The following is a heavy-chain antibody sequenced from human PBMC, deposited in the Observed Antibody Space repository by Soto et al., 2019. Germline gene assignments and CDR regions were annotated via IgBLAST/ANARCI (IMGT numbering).Heavy chain of an antibody. V-gene: IGHV1-69*17. CDR1: GGTFSSYA. Sequence: QVQLVQSGAEVKKPGSSVKVSCKSSGGTFSSYAISWVRQAPGQGLEWMGGVIPVFGLATYAQKVQGRVTITADKSTNTALLEVSSLRSEDTAVYYCARGKSYYGSGKGIYDYYSLDVWGQGTTVTVSS. CDR2: VIPVFGLA. J-gene: IGHJ6*02. D-gene: IGHD3-10*01. CDR3: ARGKSYYGSGKGIYDYYSLDV.